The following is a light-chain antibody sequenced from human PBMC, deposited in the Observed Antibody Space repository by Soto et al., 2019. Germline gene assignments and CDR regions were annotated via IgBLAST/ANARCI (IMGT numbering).Light chain of an antibody. CDR3: QQYYLYPRP. V-gene: IGKV1-8*01. CDR2: AAS. J-gene: IGKJ1*01. Sequence: RMYLSLSSFSASTGDRVTITCRAGQGISSFLAWYQQKSGKAPKLLMYAASTLQSGVPSRFSGSGSGTDFTLTICSLQSEDFATYYSQQYYLYPRPFGQRT. CDR1: QGISSF.